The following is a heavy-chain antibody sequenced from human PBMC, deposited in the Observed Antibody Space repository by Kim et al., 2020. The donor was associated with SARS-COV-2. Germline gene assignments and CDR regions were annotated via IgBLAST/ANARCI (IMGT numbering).Heavy chain of an antibody. CDR3: AKAPGYYDSSGYYDY. CDR2: ISGSGGST. J-gene: IGHJ4*02. CDR1: GFTFSSYA. Sequence: GGSLILSCAASGFTFSSYAMSWVRQAPGKGLEWVSAISGSGGSTYYADSVKGRFTISRDNSKNTLFLQMNSLRAEDTAVYYCAKAPGYYDSSGYYDYWGQGTLVTVSS. D-gene: IGHD3-22*01. V-gene: IGHV3-23*01.